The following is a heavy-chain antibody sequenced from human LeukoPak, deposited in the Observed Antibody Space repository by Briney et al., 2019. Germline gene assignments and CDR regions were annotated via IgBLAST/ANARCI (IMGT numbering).Heavy chain of an antibody. Sequence: PSETLSLTCTVSGGSISSYYWSWIRQPPGKGLEWIGYIYYSGSTNYNPSLKSRVTISVDTSKNQFSLKLSSMTAADTAVYYCARDPYRSPHYYDSSGLDIWGQGTMVTVSS. CDR1: GGSISSYY. V-gene: IGHV4-59*01. CDR3: ARDPYRSPHYYDSSGLDI. CDR2: IYYSGST. J-gene: IGHJ3*02. D-gene: IGHD3-22*01.